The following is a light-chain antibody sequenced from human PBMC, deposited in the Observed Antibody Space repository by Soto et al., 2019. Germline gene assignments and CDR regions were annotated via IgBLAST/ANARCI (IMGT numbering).Light chain of an antibody. J-gene: IGLJ1*01. V-gene: IGLV2-14*01. CDR3: SSYTSSSTL. CDR2: DVS. Sequence: QSALPQPASVSGSPGQSITLSCPGTSSDVGGYNYVSWYQQHPGKAPKLMIYDVSNRPSGVSNRFSGSKSGNTASLTISGLQAEDEADYYCSSYTSSSTLFGTGTKVTVL. CDR1: SSDVGGYNY.